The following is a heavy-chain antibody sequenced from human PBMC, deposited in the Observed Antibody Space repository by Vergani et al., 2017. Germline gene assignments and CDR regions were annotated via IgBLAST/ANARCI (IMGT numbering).Heavy chain of an antibody. Sequence: EVQLVESGGGLVKPGGSLRLSCAASGFTFSSYSMNWVRQAPGKGLEWVSSISNSSSYIYYADSVKGRITISRDNAKNSLYLQMNSLRAEDTAVYYCAKARDPNCKGGNCYSYYYCMDLWGQGTTVTVSS. CDR2: ISNSSSYI. CDR1: GFTFSSYS. D-gene: IGHD2-21*01. V-gene: IGHV3-21*01. CDR3: AKARDPNCKGGNCYSYYYCMDL. J-gene: IGHJ6*02.